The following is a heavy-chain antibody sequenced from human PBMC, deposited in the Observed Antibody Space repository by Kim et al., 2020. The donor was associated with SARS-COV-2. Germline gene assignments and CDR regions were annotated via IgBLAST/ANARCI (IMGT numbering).Heavy chain of an antibody. Sequence: DSVKGRFTLSRDNSKNTLYLQMSSLRVEDTAVYYCAKDSVMVRPAGGMDVWGQGTTVTVSS. V-gene: IGHV3-23*01. D-gene: IGHD3-10*01. J-gene: IGHJ6*02. CDR3: AKDSVMVRPAGGMDV.